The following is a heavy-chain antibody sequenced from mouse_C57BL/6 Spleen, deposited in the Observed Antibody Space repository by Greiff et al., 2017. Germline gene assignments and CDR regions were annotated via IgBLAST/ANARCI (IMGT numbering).Heavy chain of an antibody. Sequence: QVQLKESGPGLVAPSQSLSITCTVSGFSLTSYGVSWVRQPPGKGLEWLGVIWGDGGTNYHSALISRLSISKNNSKRQVVLKLNRLQTDDTATYYCAKANWETWLAYWGQGTLVTVSA. CDR1: GFSLTSYG. J-gene: IGHJ3*01. V-gene: IGHV2-3*01. CDR3: AKANWETWLAY. D-gene: IGHD4-1*01. CDR2: IWGDGGT.